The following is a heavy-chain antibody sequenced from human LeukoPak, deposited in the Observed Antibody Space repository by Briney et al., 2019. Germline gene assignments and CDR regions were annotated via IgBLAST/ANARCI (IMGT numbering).Heavy chain of an antibody. V-gene: IGHV1-8*01. D-gene: IGHD4-23*01. CDR2: MNPNSGNT. CDR1: GYIFPSYG. Sequence: GASVKVSCKASGYIFPSYGISWVRKATGQGLEWMGWMNPNSGNTGYAQKFQGRVTMTRNTSISTAYMELSSLRSEDTAVYYCAKNMAETPNAFDIWGQGTMVTVSS. CDR3: AKNMAETPNAFDI. J-gene: IGHJ3*02.